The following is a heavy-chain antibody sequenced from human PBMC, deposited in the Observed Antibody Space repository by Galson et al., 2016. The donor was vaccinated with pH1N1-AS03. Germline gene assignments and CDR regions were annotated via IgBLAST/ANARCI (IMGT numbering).Heavy chain of an antibody. V-gene: IGHV3-64*01. J-gene: IGHJ4*02. CDR3: ARGPVSYSNYWFPPPDY. D-gene: IGHD6-13*01. CDR1: GFTFSSYA. CDR2: ISGNGVST. Sequence: SLRLSCAASGFTFSSYAMYWVRQAPGKALEYVSVISGNGVSTYYANSVKGRFTISRDNSKNTLYLQMGSLRAEDMAVYYCARGPVSYSNYWFPPPDYWGQGTLVTVSS.